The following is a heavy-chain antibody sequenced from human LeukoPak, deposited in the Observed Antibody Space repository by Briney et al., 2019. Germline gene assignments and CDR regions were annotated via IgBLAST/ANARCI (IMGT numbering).Heavy chain of an antibody. V-gene: IGHV4-34*01. CDR2: INHSGST. D-gene: IGHD2-2*01. Sequence: PSETLSLTCAVYGGSFSGYYWSWIRQPPGKGLEWIGEINHSGSTNYNPSLKSRVTISVDTSKNQFSLKLSSVTAADTAVYYCARTGWDCSSTSCYDYWGQGTLVTVSS. CDR1: GGSFSGYY. CDR3: ARTGWDCSSTSCYDY. J-gene: IGHJ4*02.